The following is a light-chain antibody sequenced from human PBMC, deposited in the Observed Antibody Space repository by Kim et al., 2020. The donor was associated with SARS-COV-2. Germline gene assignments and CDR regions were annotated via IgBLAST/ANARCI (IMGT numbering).Light chain of an antibody. CDR3: QTWGAGIPWV. CDR1: SGHSSYA. J-gene: IGLJ3*02. V-gene: IGLV4-69*01. CDR2: LNSDGIH. Sequence: VKITCTLRSGHSSYAMAWHQQQPEKGPRYLMKLNSDGIHSKGDGITDRFSGSSSGAERYLTISSLQSEDEADYYCQTWGAGIPWVFGGGTQLTVL.